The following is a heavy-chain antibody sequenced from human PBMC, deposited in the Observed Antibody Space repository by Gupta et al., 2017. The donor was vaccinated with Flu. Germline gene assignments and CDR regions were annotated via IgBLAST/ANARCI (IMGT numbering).Heavy chain of an antibody. J-gene: IGHJ4*02. D-gene: IGHD7-27*01. CDR2: IRNKANSYTT. V-gene: IGHV3-72*01. Sequence: TCSEHYMDWIRQAPGKGLEWVGRIRNKANSYTTEYAASVKDRFTITRDDSKYSLYLQMNSLNNGDTAVYYCSRGETGPSPPGRNDCWGQGTLGTVSS. CDR1: TCSEHY. CDR3: SRGETGPSPPGRNDC.